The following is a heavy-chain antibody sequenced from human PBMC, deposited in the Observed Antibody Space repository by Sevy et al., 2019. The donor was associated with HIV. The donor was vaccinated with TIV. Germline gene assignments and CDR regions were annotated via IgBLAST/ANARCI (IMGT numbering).Heavy chain of an antibody. V-gene: IGHV3-11*01. D-gene: IGHD3-10*01. CDR3: ARVSRRYFETQCFDF. Sequence: GGSLRLSCSASTFTFSDYYMSWIRQAPGKGLEWVSYISGRGTTMYYADSVRGRFTISRDNNKNSLYLQMNSLRAEDTAIYYCARVSRRYFETQCFDFWGQGTRVTVSS. J-gene: IGHJ4*02. CDR2: ISGRGTTM. CDR1: TFTFSDYY.